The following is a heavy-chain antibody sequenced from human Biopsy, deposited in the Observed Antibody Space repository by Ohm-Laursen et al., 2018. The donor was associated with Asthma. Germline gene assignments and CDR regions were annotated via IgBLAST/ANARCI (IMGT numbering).Heavy chain of an antibody. Sequence: TLSLTCRVYGGSISSFYWSWIRQSPEKGLEWMGYVYWTGSTNYNPSLKSRITMSVDTSKNRMFLELTSVTAADTAIYYCVRAVRNEQWLAPFGYWGQGKPVTVSS. D-gene: IGHD6-19*01. CDR3: VRAVRNEQWLAPFGY. CDR2: VYWTGST. J-gene: IGHJ4*02. V-gene: IGHV4-59*01. CDR1: GGSISSFY.